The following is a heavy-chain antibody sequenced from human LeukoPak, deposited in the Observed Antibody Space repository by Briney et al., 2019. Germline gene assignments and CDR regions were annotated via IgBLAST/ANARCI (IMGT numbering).Heavy chain of an antibody. D-gene: IGHD3-10*02. J-gene: IGHJ6*04. CDR2: ISWNGGST. CDR3: AELGITMIGGV. V-gene: IGHV3-20*04. Sequence: GGSLRPSCAASGFTFDDYGMSWVRQAPGKGLEWVSFISWNGGSTGYADSVKGRFTISRDNAKNSLYLQMNSLRAEDTAVYYCAELGITMIGGVWGKGTTVTISS. CDR1: GFTFDDYG.